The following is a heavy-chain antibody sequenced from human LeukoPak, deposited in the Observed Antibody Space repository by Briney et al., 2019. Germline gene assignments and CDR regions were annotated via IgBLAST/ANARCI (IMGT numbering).Heavy chain of an antibody. J-gene: IGHJ4*02. CDR2: ISGSGDST. D-gene: IGHD3-10*01. CDR3: ARDPQIYGSGSYVDY. CDR1: GFTFSSHA. V-gene: IGHV3-23*01. Sequence: GGSLRLFCAASGFTFSSHAMSWVRQAPGKGLEWVSTISGSGDSTNYADSVKGRFTISRDNSKNTLYLQMNSLRAEDTAVYYCARDPQIYGSGSYVDYWGQGTLVTVSS.